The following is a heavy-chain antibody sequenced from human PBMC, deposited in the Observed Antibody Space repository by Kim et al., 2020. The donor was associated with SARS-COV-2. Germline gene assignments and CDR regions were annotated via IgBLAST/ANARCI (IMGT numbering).Heavy chain of an antibody. D-gene: IGHD3-9*01. J-gene: IGHJ4*02. CDR2: ISYDGSNK. V-gene: IGHV3-30*04. CDR1: GFTFSSYA. Sequence: GGSLRLSCAASGFTFSSYAMHWIRQAPGKGLEWVAVISYDGSNKHYADSVKGRFTISRDNSKNTLYLQMNSLRAEDTAVYYCARPGPYYDILTRYKMGYYFDYWGQGTLVTVSS. CDR3: ARPGPYYDILTRYKMGYYFDY.